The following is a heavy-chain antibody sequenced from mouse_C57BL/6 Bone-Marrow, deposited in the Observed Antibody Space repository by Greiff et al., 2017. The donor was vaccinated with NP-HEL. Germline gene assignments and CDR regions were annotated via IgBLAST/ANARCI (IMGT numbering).Heavy chain of an antibody. V-gene: IGHV1-80*01. Sequence: QVQLQQSGAELVKPGASVKISCKASGYAFSSYWMNWVKERPGKGLEWIGQIYPGAGDTKYNGTFKGKATLTADKSSSTAYMEVSSLTSEDSAVYVGARGDYGSSRFGYAMDYWGQGTSVTVSS. CDR3: ARGDYGSSRFGYAMDY. CDR1: GYAFSSYW. D-gene: IGHD1-1*01. J-gene: IGHJ4*01. CDR2: IYPGAGDT.